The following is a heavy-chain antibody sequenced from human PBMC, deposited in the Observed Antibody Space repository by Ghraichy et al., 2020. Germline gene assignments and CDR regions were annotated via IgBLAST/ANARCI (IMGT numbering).Heavy chain of an antibody. J-gene: IGHJ3*02. CDR3: AKDATPGPGGTFNI. D-gene: IGHD3-10*01. CDR1: GFSFSTYD. V-gene: IGHV3-13*01. Sequence: GESLNISCAASGFSFSTYDMHWVRQATGKGLEWVSAIDTAGGTYYADSVKGRFTISRENGKNSFYLQMNSLRVGDTAIYYCAKDATPGPGGTFNIWGQGTMVTVSP. CDR2: IDTAGGT.